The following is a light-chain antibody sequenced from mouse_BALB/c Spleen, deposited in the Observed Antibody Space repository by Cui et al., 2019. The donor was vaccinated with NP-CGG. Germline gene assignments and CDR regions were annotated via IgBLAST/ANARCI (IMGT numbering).Light chain of an antibody. CDR3: ALWYSNHWV. J-gene: IGLJ1*01. Sequence: QAVVTQVSALTTSPGETVTLTCRSSTGAVTTSNYANWVQEKPDHLFTGLIGGTNNRAPGVPARFSGSLIGDKAALTIIGAQTEDEAIYFCALWYSNHWVFGGGTKLTVL. CDR1: TGAVTTSNY. V-gene: IGLV1*01. CDR2: GTN.